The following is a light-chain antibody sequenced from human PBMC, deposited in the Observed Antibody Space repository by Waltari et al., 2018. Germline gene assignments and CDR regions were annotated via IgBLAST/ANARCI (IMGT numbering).Light chain of an antibody. J-gene: IGKJ3*01. Sequence: DMQMTQSPSSLSPSVGDRVTITCRASQGISDYVAWYQQKSGKGPKLLIYAASTLQSGVPSRFSGSGSGTDFTLTISSLQPEDVATYYCQNYNNAPFTFGPGTKVDIK. CDR2: AAS. CDR3: QNYNNAPFT. CDR1: QGISDY. V-gene: IGKV1-27*01.